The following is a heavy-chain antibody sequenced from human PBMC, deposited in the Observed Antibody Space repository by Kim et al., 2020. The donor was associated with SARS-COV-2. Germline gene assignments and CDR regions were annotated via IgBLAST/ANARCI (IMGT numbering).Heavy chain of an antibody. V-gene: IGHV3-23*01. CDR3: AKESYGDCGGNSGMDV. Sequence: DDVKGRFTISRDKSKKTLYLQMNRVRAEDTAVYYCAKESYGDCGGNSGMDVWGQGTTVTVSS. D-gene: IGHD4-17*01. J-gene: IGHJ6*02.